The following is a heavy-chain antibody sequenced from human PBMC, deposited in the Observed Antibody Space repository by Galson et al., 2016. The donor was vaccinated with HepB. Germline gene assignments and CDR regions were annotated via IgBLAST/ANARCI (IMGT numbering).Heavy chain of an antibody. V-gene: IGHV5-51*01. Sequence: QSGAEVKKAGESLKISCTGSEYSFDSHWIGWVRQVPGKGLEWMGFIYPSDSDTRYSPSFQGQVTISADKSITTAYLHWSSLKASDTAMYYCARLVGATTGYYVEYWGQGTLVTVSS. D-gene: IGHD1-26*01. CDR3: ARLVGATTGYYVEY. CDR1: EYSFDSHW. CDR2: IYPSDSDT. J-gene: IGHJ4*02.